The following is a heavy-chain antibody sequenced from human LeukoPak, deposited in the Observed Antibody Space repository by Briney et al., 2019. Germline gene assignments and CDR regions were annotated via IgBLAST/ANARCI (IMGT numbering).Heavy chain of an antibody. D-gene: IGHD3-3*01. Sequence: GGSLRLSCAASGFTFSSYAMSWVRQAPGKGLEWVSAISGSGGSTYYADSVEGRFTISRDNSKNTLYLQMNSLRAEDTAVYYCAKDYDFWSAVPYYFDYWGQGTLVTVSS. CDR3: AKDYDFWSAVPYYFDY. J-gene: IGHJ4*02. CDR2: ISGSGGST. CDR1: GFTFSSYA. V-gene: IGHV3-23*01.